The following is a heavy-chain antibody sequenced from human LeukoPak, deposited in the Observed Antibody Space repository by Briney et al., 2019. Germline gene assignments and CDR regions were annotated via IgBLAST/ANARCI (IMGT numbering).Heavy chain of an antibody. CDR2: IYYSGST. CDR1: GGSISSSSYY. Sequence: SETLSLTCTVSGGSISSSSYYWGWIRQPPGKGLEWIGSIYYSGSTYYNPSLKSRVTISVDTSKNQFSLKLSSVTAADTAVYYCARQTKRIAARRNWFDPCGQGTLVTVSS. V-gene: IGHV4-39*01. CDR3: ARQTKRIAARRNWFDP. J-gene: IGHJ5*02. D-gene: IGHD6-6*01.